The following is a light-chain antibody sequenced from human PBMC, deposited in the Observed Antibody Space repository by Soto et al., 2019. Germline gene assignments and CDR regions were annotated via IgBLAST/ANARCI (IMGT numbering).Light chain of an antibody. J-gene: IGLJ2*01. CDR1: DSDVGTYNY. CDR3: FSYAGYYTLL. CDR2: DVN. Sequence: QSALTQPRSVSGSPGQSVTISCTGTDSDVGTYNYVSWYQQHPGKATKLMFYDVNQRPSGVPDRFSGSKSGNTASRTIAVLQAEDEADYYCFSYAGYYTLLFGGGTKLTVL. V-gene: IGLV2-11*01.